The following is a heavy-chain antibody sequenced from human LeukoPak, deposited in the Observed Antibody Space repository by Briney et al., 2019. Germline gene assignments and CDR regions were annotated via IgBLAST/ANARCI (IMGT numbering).Heavy chain of an antibody. CDR3: ARGCSGYYSNYYYYYMDV. CDR1: GYTFTGYY. Sequence: ASVKVSCKASGYTFTGYYMHWVRQAPGQGLEWMGWINPNSGGTNYAQKFQGRVTMTRDTSISTAYMELSRLRSDDTAVYYCARGCSGYYSNYYYYYMDVWGKGTTVTVSS. D-gene: IGHD3-22*01. CDR2: INPNSGGT. V-gene: IGHV1-2*02. J-gene: IGHJ6*03.